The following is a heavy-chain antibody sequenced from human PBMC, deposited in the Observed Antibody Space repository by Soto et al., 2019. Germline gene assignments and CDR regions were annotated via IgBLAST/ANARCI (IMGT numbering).Heavy chain of an antibody. CDR1: GYTFTSFY. Sequence: GASVKVSCKASGYTFTSFYIHWVRQAPGQGLEWMGIINPSGGTTTYAQKFQGRVSMTRDTSTSTVYMEVNSLRSEDTAVYYCVRYGSGSYGWFDPWGQGTLVTVSS. D-gene: IGHD3-10*01. CDR3: VRYGSGSYGWFDP. V-gene: IGHV1-46*01. J-gene: IGHJ5*02. CDR2: INPSGGTT.